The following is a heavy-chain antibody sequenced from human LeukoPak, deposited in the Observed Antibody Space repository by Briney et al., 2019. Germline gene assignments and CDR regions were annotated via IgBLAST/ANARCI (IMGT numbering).Heavy chain of an antibody. J-gene: IGHJ4*02. Sequence: SETLSLTCAVSGGSIATTNRWTWVRQPPGKGLEWTGELSRSGSTNYIPSLKSRVTISVDESNNQFSLKLSSMTAADTAVYYCVTGDSGDNFWGQGTLVTV. CDR2: LSRSGST. D-gene: IGHD6-19*01. CDR3: VTGDSGDNF. V-gene: IGHV4-4*02. CDR1: GGSIATTNR.